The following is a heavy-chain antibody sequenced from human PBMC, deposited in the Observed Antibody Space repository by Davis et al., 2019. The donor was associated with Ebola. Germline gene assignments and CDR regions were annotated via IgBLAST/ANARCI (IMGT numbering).Heavy chain of an antibody. Sequence: GGSLRLSCAASGFTFSNYAIHWVRQAPGKGLEWVAVIAYDGSNKYYADSVKDRFTISRDNSRNTLYLQMNSLRTEDTAVYSCARGHNILTGHFYPFDYWGQGTLVTVSS. CDR1: GFTFSNYA. J-gene: IGHJ4*02. V-gene: IGHV3-30-3*01. CDR3: ARGHNILTGHFYPFDY. CDR2: IAYDGSNK. D-gene: IGHD3-9*01.